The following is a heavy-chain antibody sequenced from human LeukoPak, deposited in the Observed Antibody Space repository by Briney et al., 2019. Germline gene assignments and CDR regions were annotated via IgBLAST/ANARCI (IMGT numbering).Heavy chain of an antibody. CDR2: VSYDGSKK. CDR1: GFTSSSYA. V-gene: IGHV3-30*03. Sequence: GGSLRLSCAASGFTSSSYALHWVRQAPGKGLEWVAVVSYDGSKKYYADSVKGRFTISRDNAKNSLYLQMNSLRAEDTAVYYCARADWDTAMIDYWGQGTLVTVSS. J-gene: IGHJ4*02. CDR3: ARADWDTAMIDY. D-gene: IGHD5-18*01.